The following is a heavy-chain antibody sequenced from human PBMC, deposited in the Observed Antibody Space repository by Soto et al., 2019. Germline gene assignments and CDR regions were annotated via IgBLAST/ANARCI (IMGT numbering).Heavy chain of an antibody. J-gene: IGHJ5*02. CDR3: ARHPERIAQIGWFDP. CDR2: ISSSSSTI. D-gene: IGHD6-13*01. Sequence: PGGSLRLSCAASGFTFSSYAMYWVRQAPGKGLEWVSYISSSSSTIYYADSVKGRFTTSRDNAKNSLYLQMNSLRAEDTAVYYCARHPERIAQIGWFDPWGQGTLVTVS. CDR1: GFTFSSYA. V-gene: IGHV3-48*01.